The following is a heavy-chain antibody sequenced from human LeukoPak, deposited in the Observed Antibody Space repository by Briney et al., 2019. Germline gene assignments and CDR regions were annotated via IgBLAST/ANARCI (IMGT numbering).Heavy chain of an antibody. CDR3: ARSRPPDY. CDR2: IYYSGST. J-gene: IGHJ4*02. CDR1: GGSISSYY. Sequence: SETLSLTCTVSGGSISSYYWSWIRQPPGKGLEWIGYIYYSGSTNYNPSLKSRVTISVDTSKNQFSLKLSSVTAADTAVYYCARSRPPDYWGQGALVTVSS. V-gene: IGHV4-59*01.